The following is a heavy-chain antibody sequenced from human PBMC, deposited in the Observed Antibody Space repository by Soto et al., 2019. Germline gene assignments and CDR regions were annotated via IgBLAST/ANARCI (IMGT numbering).Heavy chain of an antibody. Sequence: EVQLVESGGGLVQPGGSLRLSCAASGFTFSDHYMDWVRQAPGKGLEWVGRTKNKANSYTTQYAASVKGRFTISRDDSKNSLYMKMKSLKTENRAVYDGGRGRLCGVSGVRCDSRVIDYWGQGTLVTVSS. J-gene: IGHJ4*02. D-gene: IGHD2-15*01. CDR2: TKNKANSYTT. V-gene: IGHV3-72*01. CDR1: GFTFSDHY. CDR3: GRGRLCGVSGVRCDSRVIDY.